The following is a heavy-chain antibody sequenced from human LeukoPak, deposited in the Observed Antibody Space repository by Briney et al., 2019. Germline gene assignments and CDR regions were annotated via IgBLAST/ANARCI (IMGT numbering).Heavy chain of an antibody. CDR2: IIPIFGTA. CDR1: GGTFSSYA. CDR3: ARDTAGYSSSWSIDY. Sequence: ASVKVSCKASGGTFSSYAISWVRQAPGQGLEWKGGIIPIFGTANYAQKFQGRVTITADKSTSTAYMELSSLRSEDTAVYYCARDTAGYSSSWSIDYWGQGTLVTVSS. D-gene: IGHD6-13*01. J-gene: IGHJ4*02. V-gene: IGHV1-69*06.